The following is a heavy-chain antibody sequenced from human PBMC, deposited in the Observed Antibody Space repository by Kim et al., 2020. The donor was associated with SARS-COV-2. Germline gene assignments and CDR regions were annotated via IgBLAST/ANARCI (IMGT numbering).Heavy chain of an antibody. J-gene: IGHJ3*02. CDR1: GYSFTGYL. Sequence: ASVKVSCKASGYSFTGYLIHWVRQAPGQGLEWMGWINPNGCVTKYAQKFQGRVTMTRDTSTSTAYMELTSLRSDDTAVYYCAREGATDAFDIWGQGAMVTVST. CDR3: AREGATDAFDI. V-gene: IGHV1-2*02. D-gene: IGHD1-26*01. CDR2: INPNGCVT.